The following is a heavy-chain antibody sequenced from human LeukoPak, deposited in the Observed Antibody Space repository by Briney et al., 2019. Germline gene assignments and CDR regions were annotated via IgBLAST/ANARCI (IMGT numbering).Heavy chain of an antibody. V-gene: IGHV1-2*02. J-gene: IGHJ3*02. D-gene: IGHD6-13*01. CDR1: GYTFTGYY. Sequence: ASVTVSCKASGYTFTGYYMHWVRQAPGQGLEWMGWINPNSGGTNYAQKLQGRVTMTRDTSISTAYMELSRLRSDDTAVYYCARDRSNSWQPHDAFDIWGQGTMVTVSS. CDR2: INPNSGGT. CDR3: ARDRSNSWQPHDAFDI.